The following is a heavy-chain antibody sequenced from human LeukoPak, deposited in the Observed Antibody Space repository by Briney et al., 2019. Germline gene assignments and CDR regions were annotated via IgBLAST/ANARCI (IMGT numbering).Heavy chain of an antibody. V-gene: IGHV3-23*01. CDR2: LSGSGGST. CDR3: AKRSGSYGPFDY. D-gene: IGHD3-10*01. CDR1: GFTFTSYA. J-gene: IGHJ4*02. Sequence: GGSLRLSCAASGFTFTSYAMTWVRQAPGKGLERVSALSGSGGSTYYADSVKGRFTISRDNSKNTLYLQMNSLRADDTAVYYCAKRSGSYGPFDYWGQGILVTVSS.